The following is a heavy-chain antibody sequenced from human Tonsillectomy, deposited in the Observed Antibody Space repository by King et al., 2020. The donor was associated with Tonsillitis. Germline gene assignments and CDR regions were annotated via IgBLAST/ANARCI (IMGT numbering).Heavy chain of an antibody. D-gene: IGHD3-10*01. J-gene: IGHJ6*02. CDR2: IDPSDSYT. CDR1: GYSFTSYW. V-gene: IGHV5-10-1*03. Sequence: VQLVESGAEVKKPGESLRISCKGSGYSFTSYWISWVRQLPGKGLEWMGRIDPSDSYTNYSPSFQGHVTISAEKTISTAYLQWSGRTASDTAMYYCARHRYKVLWCGKFPDVGMDVWGQGTTVTVSS. CDR3: ARHRYKVLWCGKFPDVGMDV.